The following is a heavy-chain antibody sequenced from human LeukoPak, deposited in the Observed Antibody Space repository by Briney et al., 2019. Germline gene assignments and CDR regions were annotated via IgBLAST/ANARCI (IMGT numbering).Heavy chain of an antibody. CDR3: ARSRSGYFDY. V-gene: IGHV3-11*06. J-gene: IGHJ4*02. Sequence: DSVKGRFTISRDNAKSSLFLQMNSLRAEDTAVYYCARSRSGYFDYWGQGTLVTVSS. D-gene: IGHD3-22*01.